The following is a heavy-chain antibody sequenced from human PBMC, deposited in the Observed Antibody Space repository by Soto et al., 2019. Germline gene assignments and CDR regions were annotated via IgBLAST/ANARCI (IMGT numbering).Heavy chain of an antibody. CDR3: VKDIGSSNYYYGMDV. CDR2: VSWDSAKR. D-gene: IGHD2-2*01. J-gene: IGHJ6*02. V-gene: IGHV3-9*01. Sequence: GGSLRLSCAASGFTFDDYAMHWVRQAPGKGLEWVSGVSWDSAKRAYADSVKGRFTISRDNAKNSLYLQMDSLRAEDTALYYCVKDIGSSNYYYGMDVWGQGTTVTVSS. CDR1: GFTFDDYA.